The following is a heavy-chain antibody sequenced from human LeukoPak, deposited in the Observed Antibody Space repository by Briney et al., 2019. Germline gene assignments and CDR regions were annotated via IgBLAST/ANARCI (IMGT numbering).Heavy chain of an antibody. D-gene: IGHD6-13*01. V-gene: IGHV3-23*01. CDR3: AKDRIGYSSSWYGEWFDP. CDR1: GFTFSSYA. CDR2: ISGSGGST. Sequence: GGSLRLSCAASGFTFSSYAMSWVRQAPGKGLEWVSAISGSGGSTYYADSVKGRFTISRDNSKNTLYLQMNSLRAEDTAVYYCAKDRIGYSSSWYGEWFDPWGQGTLVTVSS. J-gene: IGHJ5*02.